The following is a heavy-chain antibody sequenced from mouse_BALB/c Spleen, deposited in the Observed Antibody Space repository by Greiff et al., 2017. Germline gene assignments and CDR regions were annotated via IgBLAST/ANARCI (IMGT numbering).Heavy chain of an antibody. CDR1: GFNIKDTY. D-gene: IGHD2-4*01. CDR3: ARLSTTKGNYAMDY. V-gene: IGHV14-3*02. Sequence: EVQLQQSGAELVKPGASVKLSCTASGFNIKDTYMHWVKQRPEQGLEWIGRIDPANGNTKYDPKFQGKATITADTSSNTAYLQLSSLTSEDTAVYYCARLSTTKGNYAMDYWGQGTSVTVSS. CDR2: IDPANGNT. J-gene: IGHJ4*01.